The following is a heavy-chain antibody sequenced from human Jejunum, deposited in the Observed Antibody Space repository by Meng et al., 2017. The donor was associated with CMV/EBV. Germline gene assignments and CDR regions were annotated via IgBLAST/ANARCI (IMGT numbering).Heavy chain of an antibody. CDR2: IYTGVAGT. J-gene: IGHJ3*01. Sequence: AASGFTVVRYAMSWVRQAPGKGLEWVSVIYTGVAGTYYADSVKGRFTISRDNSKNTVYLQMNSLRAEDTAVYYCAKRKYDDAAFDFWGQGTMVTVSS. D-gene: IGHD1-1*01. CDR1: GFTVVRYA. CDR3: AKRKYDDAAFDF. V-gene: IGHV3-23*03.